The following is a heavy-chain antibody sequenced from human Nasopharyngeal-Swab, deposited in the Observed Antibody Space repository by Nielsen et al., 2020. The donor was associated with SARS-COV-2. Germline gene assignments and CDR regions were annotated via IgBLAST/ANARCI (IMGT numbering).Heavy chain of an antibody. J-gene: IGHJ3*02. V-gene: IGHV3-21*01. CDR1: GFTFSSYS. CDR3: ARDRRPSSGWYSSAFDI. D-gene: IGHD6-19*01. Sequence: GESLKISCAASGFTFSSYSMNWVRQAPGKGLEWVSSISSSSSYIYYADSVKGRFTISRDNAKNSLYLQINSLRAEDTAVYYCARDRRPSSGWYSSAFDIWGQGTMVTVSS. CDR2: ISSSSSYI.